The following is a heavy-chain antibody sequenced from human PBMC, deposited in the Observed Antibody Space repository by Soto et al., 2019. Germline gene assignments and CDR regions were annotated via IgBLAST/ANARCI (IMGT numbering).Heavy chain of an antibody. Sequence: PSETLSLTCTVSGGSISSYYWSWIRQPPGKGLEWTGYIYYSGSTNYNPSLKSRVTISVDTSKNQFSLKLSSVTAADTAVYYCARASPDGDYVPYYYYGMDVWGQGTTVTFSS. V-gene: IGHV4-59*01. CDR3: ARASPDGDYVPYYYYGMDV. CDR1: GGSISSYY. CDR2: IYYSGST. D-gene: IGHD4-17*01. J-gene: IGHJ6*02.